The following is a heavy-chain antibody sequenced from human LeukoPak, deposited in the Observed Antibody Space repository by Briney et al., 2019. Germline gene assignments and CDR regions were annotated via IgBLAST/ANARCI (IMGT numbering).Heavy chain of an antibody. CDR2: IYPGDYDT. CDR3: ARLQTWAPFDY. D-gene: IGHD7-27*01. J-gene: IGHJ4*02. Sequence: EDLNLYCNGSGYSLTSYRMGWVRPMPGKGLEWMGIIYPGDYDTRYSPSFQGQVTIQADKSISTAYLQWSSLKASDTAMYYCARLQTWAPFDYWGQGTLVTVSS. CDR1: GYSLTSYR. V-gene: IGHV5-51*01.